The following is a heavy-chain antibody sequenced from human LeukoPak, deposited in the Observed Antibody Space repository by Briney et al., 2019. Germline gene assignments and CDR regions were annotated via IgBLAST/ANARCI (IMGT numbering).Heavy chain of an antibody. CDR1: GYTFTGYY. Sequence: ASVKVSCKASGYTFTGYYMHWVRQAPGQGFEWMGWINPNSGGTNYAQKFQGRVTMTRDTSISTAYMELSRLRSDDTAVYYCARDFDSLTACPEYWGQGALVTVSS. D-gene: IGHD3-9*01. CDR2: INPNSGGT. CDR3: ARDFDSLTACPEY. J-gene: IGHJ4*02. V-gene: IGHV1-2*02.